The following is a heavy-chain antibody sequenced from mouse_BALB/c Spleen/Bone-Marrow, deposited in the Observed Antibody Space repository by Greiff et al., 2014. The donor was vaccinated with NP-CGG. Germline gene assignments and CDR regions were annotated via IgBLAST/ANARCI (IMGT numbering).Heavy chain of an antibody. CDR2: IYPSDSYT. CDR1: GYTFTSYW. Sequence: VQLQQSGAELVRPGASVKLSCKASGYTFTSYWIKWVKQRPGQGLEWIGNIYPSDSYTNYNQKFKDKATLTVDKSSSTAYMQLSSPTSEDSAVYYCTTGTRFAYWGQGTLVTVSA. D-gene: IGHD4-1*01. CDR3: TTGTRFAY. V-gene: IGHV1-69*02. J-gene: IGHJ3*01.